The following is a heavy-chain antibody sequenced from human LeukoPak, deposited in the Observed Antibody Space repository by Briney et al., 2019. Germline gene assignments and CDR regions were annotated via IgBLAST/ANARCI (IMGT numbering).Heavy chain of an antibody. Sequence: GGSLRLSCAASGFTFNTYAMNWVRQAPGKGLEWVSVIYSGGSTYYADSVKGRFTISRDNSKNTLYLQMNSLRAEDTAVYYCARAPSGMDVWGQGTTVTVSS. CDR3: ARAPSGMDV. J-gene: IGHJ6*02. V-gene: IGHV3-66*01. CDR2: IYSGGST. CDR1: GFTFNTYA.